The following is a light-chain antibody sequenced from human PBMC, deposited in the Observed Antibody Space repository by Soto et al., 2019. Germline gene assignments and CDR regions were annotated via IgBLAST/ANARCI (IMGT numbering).Light chain of an antibody. CDR1: QSVSSY. V-gene: IGKV3-11*01. CDR2: DAS. J-gene: IGKJ3*01. Sequence: ILLTQSPATPSLSHGARATLSCRASQSVSSYLAWYQQKPGQAPRLLIYDASNRSTGIPARFSGSGSGTDFTLTISSLEPEDFAVYCGQQRSIWPPSFTFGPGTKVDIK. CDR3: QQRSIWPPSFT.